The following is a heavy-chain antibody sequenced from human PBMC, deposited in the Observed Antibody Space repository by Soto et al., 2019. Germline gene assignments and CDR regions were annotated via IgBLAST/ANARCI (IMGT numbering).Heavy chain of an antibody. J-gene: IGHJ4*02. D-gene: IGHD1-26*01. CDR3: ARGGGFSGNYL. CDR2: IDTDGSTT. Sequence: EVQLVESGGGLVQPGGSLRLSCAASGFSFSDYWMHWVRQAPGKGLVWVSCIDTDGSTTTYADSVKGRFTISRDNVKNTLYLKMDSLRAEYTALYYCARGGGFSGNYLGGQGTLVTVSS. CDR1: GFSFSDYW. V-gene: IGHV3-74*01.